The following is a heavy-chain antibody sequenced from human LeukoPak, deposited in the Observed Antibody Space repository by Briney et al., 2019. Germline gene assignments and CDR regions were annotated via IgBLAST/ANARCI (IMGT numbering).Heavy chain of an antibody. CDR3: ARSTLWFGELSRDYYGMDV. Sequence: GGSLRLSCAASGFTFSSYDMHWVRQATGKGLEWVSAIGTAGDTYYPGSVKGRFTISRENAKNSLYLQMNSLRAGDTAVYYCARSTLWFGELSRDYYGMDVWGQGTTVTVSS. D-gene: IGHD3-10*01. J-gene: IGHJ6*02. V-gene: IGHV3-13*01. CDR1: GFTFSSYD. CDR2: IGTAGDT.